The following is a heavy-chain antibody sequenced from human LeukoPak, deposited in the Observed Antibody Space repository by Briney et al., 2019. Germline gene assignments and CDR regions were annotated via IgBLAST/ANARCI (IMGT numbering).Heavy chain of an antibody. CDR3: ARRHSSGYFSQ. CDR1: GGSISSYY. J-gene: IGHJ4*02. CDR2: INHSGST. Sequence: SETLSLTCTVSGGSISSYYWSWIRQPPGKGLEWIGEINHSGSTNYNPSLKSRVTISVDTSKNQFSLKLSSVTAADTAVYYCARRHSSGYFSQWGQGTLVTVSS. D-gene: IGHD3-22*01. V-gene: IGHV4-34*01.